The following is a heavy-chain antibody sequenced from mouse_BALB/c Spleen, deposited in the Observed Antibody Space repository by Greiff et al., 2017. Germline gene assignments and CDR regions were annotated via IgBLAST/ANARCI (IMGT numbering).Heavy chain of an antibody. CDR1: GFTFSSYA. V-gene: IGHV5-9-4*01. CDR2: ISSGGSYT. Sequence: EVQRVESGGGLVKPGGSLKLSCAASGFTFSSYAMSWVRQSPEKRLEWVAEISSGGSYTYYPDTLPGRFTISRDNAKNTLYLEMSSLRSEDTAMYYCARDHCDGPYYYAMDYWGQGTSVTVSS. CDR3: ARDHCDGPYYYAMDY. J-gene: IGHJ4*01. D-gene: IGHD2-13*01.